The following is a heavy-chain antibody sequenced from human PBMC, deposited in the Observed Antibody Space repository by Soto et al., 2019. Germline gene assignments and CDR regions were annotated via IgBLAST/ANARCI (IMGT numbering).Heavy chain of an antibody. CDR1: GLTFISYA. V-gene: IGHV3-23*01. J-gene: IGHJ4*02. D-gene: IGHD3-22*01. Sequence: GGSLRLSCAASGLTFISYAMSWVRQAPGKGLEWVSAISCSGGSTYYADSVKGRFTISRDNSKNTLYLQMNSLRAEDTAVYYCAKERRITMIVVVITSFDYWGQGTLGTVS. CDR2: ISCSGGST. CDR3: AKERRITMIVVVITSFDY.